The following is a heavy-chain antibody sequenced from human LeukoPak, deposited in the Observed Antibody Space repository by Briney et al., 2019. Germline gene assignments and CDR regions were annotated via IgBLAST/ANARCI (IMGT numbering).Heavy chain of an antibody. CDR2: ISYDGRSNK. J-gene: IGHJ4*02. CDR1: GFTFSNYG. D-gene: IGHD1-26*01. CDR3: AKGESGSYYPVIDY. Sequence: PGGSLRLSCAASGFTFSNYGLHWVRQAPGKGLEWVALISYDGRSNKYYAGYVKGRFTNSRDNSKNTLSMQMNSLRAEDTAVYYCAKGESGSYYPVIDYWGQGTVARVSS. V-gene: IGHV3-30*18.